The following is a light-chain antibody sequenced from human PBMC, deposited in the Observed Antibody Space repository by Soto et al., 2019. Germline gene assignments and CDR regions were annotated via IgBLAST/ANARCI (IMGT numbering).Light chain of an antibody. CDR1: SSDVGGYNY. CDR2: EVS. CDR3: SSYTSSITLVV. V-gene: IGLV2-14*01. J-gene: IGLJ2*01. Sequence: QSVLTQPASVSGSPGQSITISCTGTSSDVGGYNYVSWYQQHPGKAPKLMIYEVSNRPSGVSNRFSGSKSGNTASMTISGLQAEEEADYYCSSYTSSITLVVFGGGTQLTVL.